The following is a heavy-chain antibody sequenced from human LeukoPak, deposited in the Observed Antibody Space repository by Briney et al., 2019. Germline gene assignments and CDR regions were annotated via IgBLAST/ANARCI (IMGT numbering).Heavy chain of an antibody. CDR3: ARGARSGGYYMDSFHV. V-gene: IGHV4-4*07. Sequence: PSETLSLTCTVSGGSISQYYWSWIRQPAGKGLEWIRHINDSETTHYNPSLKSRVTMSVDTSKNQFSLNLSSVTAADTAVYYCARGARSGGYYMDSFHVWGQGTLVTVSS. D-gene: IGHD1-26*01. CDR2: INDSETT. J-gene: IGHJ3*01. CDR1: GGSISQYY.